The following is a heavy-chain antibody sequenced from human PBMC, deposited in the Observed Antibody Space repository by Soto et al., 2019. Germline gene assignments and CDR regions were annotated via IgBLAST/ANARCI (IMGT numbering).Heavy chain of an antibody. J-gene: IGHJ5*02. CDR2: IYYSGST. V-gene: IGHV4-30-4*01. D-gene: IGHD6-13*01. CDR1: GGSISSGDYY. CDR3: GGRSDRSAAAGRVDGFDL. Sequence: SETLSLTCTVSGGSISSGDYYWSWIRQPPGKGLEWIGYIYYSGSTYYNPSLKSRVTISVDTSKNQFSLKLSSVTAADTAVYYCGGRSDRSAAAGRVDGFDLWGQGTMVTVSS.